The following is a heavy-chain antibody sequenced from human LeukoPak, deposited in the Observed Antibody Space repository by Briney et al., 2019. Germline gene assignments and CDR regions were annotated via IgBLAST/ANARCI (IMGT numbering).Heavy chain of an antibody. V-gene: IGHV3-66*02. CDR2: IYSGGST. CDR1: GFTVSSNY. D-gene: IGHD2/OR15-2a*01. CDR3: ARVNIATDTDAFDI. Sequence: HGGSLRLSCAASGFTVSSNYMSWVRQVPGKGLEWVSVIYSGGSTYYADSVKGRFTISRDNSQNTLYLQMNSLRAEDTAVYYCARVNIATDTDAFDIWGQGTMVTVSS. J-gene: IGHJ3*02.